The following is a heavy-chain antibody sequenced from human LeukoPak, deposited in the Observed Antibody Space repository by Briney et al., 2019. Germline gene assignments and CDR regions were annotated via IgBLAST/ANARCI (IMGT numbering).Heavy chain of an antibody. V-gene: IGHV4-34*01. Sequence: SETLSLTCAVYGGSFSGYYWSWIRQPPGKGLEWIGEINHSGSTNYNPSLKSRVTISVDTSKNQFSLKLSSVTAADTAVYYCARGWQALSDYWGQGTLVTVSS. CDR1: GGSFSGYY. J-gene: IGHJ4*02. CDR2: INHSGST. CDR3: ARGWQALSDY.